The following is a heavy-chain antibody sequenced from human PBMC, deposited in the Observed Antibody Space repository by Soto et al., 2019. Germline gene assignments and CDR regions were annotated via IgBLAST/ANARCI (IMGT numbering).Heavy chain of an antibody. V-gene: IGHV3-30*18. J-gene: IGHJ6*02. CDR3: AKDYSSSWGNYYYGMDV. CDR1: GFTFSSYG. Sequence: GGSMRLSWAASGFTFSSYGMHWVRQAPGKGLEWVAVISYDGSNKYYADSVKGRFTISRDNSKNTLYLQMNSLRAEDTAVYYCAKDYSSSWGNYYYGMDVWGQGTTVTVSS. CDR2: ISYDGSNK. D-gene: IGHD6-13*01.